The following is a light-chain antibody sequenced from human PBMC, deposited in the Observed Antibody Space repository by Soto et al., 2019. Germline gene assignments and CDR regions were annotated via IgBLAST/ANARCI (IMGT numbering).Light chain of an antibody. Sequence: QSVLTQPASVSGSPGQSITISCTGTSSDVGGYNYVSWYQHHPGQAPELLIYEVSNRPSGVSHRFSGSKSGNTASLTISGLQAEDEADYYCCSYTSISTGVLFGGGTKVTVL. CDR1: SSDVGGYNY. J-gene: IGLJ2*01. CDR2: EVS. CDR3: CSYTSISTGVL. V-gene: IGLV2-14*01.